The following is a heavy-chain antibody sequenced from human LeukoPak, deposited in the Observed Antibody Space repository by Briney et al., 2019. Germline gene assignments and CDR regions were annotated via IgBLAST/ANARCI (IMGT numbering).Heavy chain of an antibody. V-gene: IGHV4-38-2*02. CDR1: GYSISSGYY. Sequence: SETLSLTCTVSGYSISSGYYCGWIRQPPGKGLEWIGSMYHSGSTYCNPSLKSRVTISVDTSKNQFSLKVSSVTAADTAVYYCARCSSTSCYMSDYWGQGTLVTVSS. D-gene: IGHD2-2*02. CDR3: ARCSSTSCYMSDY. J-gene: IGHJ4*02. CDR2: MYHSGST.